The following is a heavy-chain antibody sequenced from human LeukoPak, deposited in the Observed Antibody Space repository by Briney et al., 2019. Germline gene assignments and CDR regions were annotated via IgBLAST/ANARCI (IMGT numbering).Heavy chain of an antibody. Sequence: ASVKVSCKASGYTFTGYYMHWVRQAPGQGLEWMGWINPNGGGTNYAQKFQGRVTMTRDTSISTAYMELSRLRSDDTAVYYCATGRYCTNGVCSYLLAYWGQGTLVTVSS. V-gene: IGHV1-2*02. D-gene: IGHD2-8*01. J-gene: IGHJ4*02. CDR3: ATGRYCTNGVCSYLLAY. CDR1: GYTFTGYY. CDR2: INPNGGGT.